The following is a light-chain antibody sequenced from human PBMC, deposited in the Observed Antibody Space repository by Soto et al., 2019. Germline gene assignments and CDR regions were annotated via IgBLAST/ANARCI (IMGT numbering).Light chain of an antibody. CDR3: QQYGSSPYT. J-gene: IGKJ2*01. V-gene: IGKV3-20*01. Sequence: EIVLTQSPGTLSLSPGERATLSCRASQSVSSSSLAWYQQKPGQAPRLLIYGASSRATGIPDRFSGSGSGTDFTITISRLEPEDFAVYYGQQYGSSPYTFGQGTKLEIK. CDR2: GAS. CDR1: QSVSSSS.